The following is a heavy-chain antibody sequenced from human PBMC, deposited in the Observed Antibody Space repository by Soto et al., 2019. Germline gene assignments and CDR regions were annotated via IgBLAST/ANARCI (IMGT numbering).Heavy chain of an antibody. CDR1: GGSISSYY. J-gene: IGHJ3*02. D-gene: IGHD6-19*01. V-gene: IGHV4-59*01. CDR2: IYYSGST. Sequence: TSETLSLTCTVSGGSISSYYWSWIRQPPGKGLEWIGYIYYSGSTNYNPSLKSRVTISVDTSKNQFSLKLSSVTAADTAVYYCARYSGWNAFDIWGQGTMVTVSS. CDR3: ARYSGWNAFDI.